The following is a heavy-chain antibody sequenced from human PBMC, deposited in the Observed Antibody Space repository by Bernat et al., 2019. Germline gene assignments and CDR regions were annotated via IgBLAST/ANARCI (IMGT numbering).Heavy chain of an antibody. D-gene: IGHD3-9*01. CDR2: ISYDGSNK. Sequence: QVQLVESGGGVVQPGRSLRLSCAASGFTFSSYGMHWVRQAPGKGLEGVAVISYDGSNKYYADSVKGRFTISRDNSKNTLYLQMNSLRAEDTAVYYCARDFQPTYDILTGYSWFDYWGQGTLVTVSS. CDR3: ARDFQPTYDILTGYSWFDY. J-gene: IGHJ4*02. CDR1: GFTFSSYG. V-gene: IGHV3-30*03.